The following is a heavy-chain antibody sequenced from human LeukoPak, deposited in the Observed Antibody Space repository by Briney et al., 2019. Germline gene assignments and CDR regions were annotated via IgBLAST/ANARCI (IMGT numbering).Heavy chain of an antibody. D-gene: IGHD3-22*01. CDR3: ARGDSQSDY. J-gene: IGHJ4*02. CDR2: INHSGST. V-gene: IGHV4-34*01. CDR1: GGSFSGYY. Sequence: SETLSLTCAVYGGSFSGYYWSWIRQPPGKGLEWIGEINHSGSTNYNPSLKSRVTISVVTSKNQFSLKLSSVTAADTAVYYCARGDSQSDYWGQGTLVTVSS.